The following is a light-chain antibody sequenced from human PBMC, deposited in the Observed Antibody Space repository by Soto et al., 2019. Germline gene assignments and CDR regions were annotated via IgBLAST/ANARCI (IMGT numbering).Light chain of an antibody. V-gene: IGKV3-11*01. J-gene: IGKJ1*01. Sequence: ESVLTRSPAALSLSPGERATLSGRASQSVSSYLAWCQQKPGQAPRLLIYDASNRATGIPARFSGSGSGTDFTLTISSLEPEDFAVYYCQQRSNWPRTFGQGTKVDI. CDR2: DAS. CDR1: QSVSSY. CDR3: QQRSNWPRT.